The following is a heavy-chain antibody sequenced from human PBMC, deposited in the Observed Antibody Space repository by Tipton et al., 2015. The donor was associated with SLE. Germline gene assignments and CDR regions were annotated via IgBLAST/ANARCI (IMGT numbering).Heavy chain of an antibody. CDR1: GYSIRNGYY. D-gene: IGHD5-12*01. CDR2: IHHSGIT. CDR3: AREYSGYDYRTFDH. V-gene: IGHV4-38-2*02. J-gene: IGHJ4*02. Sequence: TLSLTCNVSGYSIRNGYYWVWIRQAPGKGLEWTGTIHHSGITYYNPSLKSRVTISVDTSKNQFSLKLRSVTAADAAVYYCAREYSGYDYRTFDHWGQGTLVTVSS.